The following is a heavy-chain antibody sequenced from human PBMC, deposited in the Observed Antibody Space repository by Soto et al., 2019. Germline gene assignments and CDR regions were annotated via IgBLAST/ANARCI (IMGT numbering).Heavy chain of an antibody. J-gene: IGHJ6*01. D-gene: IGHD3-10*01. Sequence: GGSLRLSCAASGFTFSSYAMHWVRQAPGKGLEWVAVISYDGSNKYYADSVKGRFTISRDNSKNTLYLQMNSLRAEDTAVYYCARDKLQGRGSGSYRPHYYYYYCGMDVWGQGTTVTVSS. CDR3: ARDKLQGRGSGSYRPHYYYYYCGMDV. CDR1: GFTFSSYA. CDR2: ISYDGSNK. V-gene: IGHV3-30-3*01.